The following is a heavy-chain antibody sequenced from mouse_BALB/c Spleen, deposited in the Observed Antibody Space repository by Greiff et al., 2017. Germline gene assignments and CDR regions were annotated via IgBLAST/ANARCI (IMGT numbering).Heavy chain of an antibody. V-gene: IGHV1-39*01. D-gene: IGHD2-3*01. J-gene: IGHJ3*01. CDR3: ARQFSIGGFAY. CDR1: GYSFTGYN. Sequence: EVKLMESGPELEKPGASVKISCKASGYSFTGYNMNWVKQSNGKSLEWIGNIDPYYGGTSYNQKFKGKATLTVDKSSSTAYIQLKSLTSEDSAVYYCARQFSIGGFAYWGQGTLVTVSA. CDR2: IDPYYGGT.